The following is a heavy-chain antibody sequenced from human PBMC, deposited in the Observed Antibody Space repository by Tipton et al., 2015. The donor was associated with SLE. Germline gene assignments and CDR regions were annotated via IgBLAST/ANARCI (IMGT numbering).Heavy chain of an antibody. Sequence: QSGPEVKKPGASVKVSCKASGYTFASYGINWVRQAPGQGLEWMGWISGYNGETIYAQKSQGRVIMTIDTSTSTVYMELRSLRSEDTAVYYCARVPVRTIGGFGRFRMDVWGKGTTVTVSS. CDR3: ARVPVRTIGGFGRFRMDV. V-gene: IGHV1-18*01. CDR1: GYTFASYG. D-gene: IGHD2-15*01. J-gene: IGHJ6*04. CDR2: ISGYNGET.